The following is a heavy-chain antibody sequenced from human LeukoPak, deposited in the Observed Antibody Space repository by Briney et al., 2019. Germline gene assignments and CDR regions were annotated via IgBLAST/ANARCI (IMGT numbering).Heavy chain of an antibody. CDR1: GFTFSGYS. V-gene: IGHV3-7*01. CDR3: ARELRHKQRLSLDYYYYGMDV. J-gene: IGHJ6*02. CDR2: IKYDETEK. Sequence: QTGGSLRLSCAASGFTFSGYSMNWVRQPPGKGLEWVAKIKYDETEKYYVESVKGRFTISRDNAKNSLYLQMNNLRVEDTAVYYCARELRHKQRLSLDYYYYGMDVWGQGTTVTVSS. D-gene: IGHD6-25*01.